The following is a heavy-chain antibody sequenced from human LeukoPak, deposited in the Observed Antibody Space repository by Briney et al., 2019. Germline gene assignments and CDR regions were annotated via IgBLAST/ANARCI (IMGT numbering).Heavy chain of an antibody. Sequence: GGSLRLSCVASGFGFSDYYMSWIRQAPGKGLEWLSYIGSSGSSIYYADSVKGRFTIFRDNAKNSLYLQMNSLRVEDTAVYYCAREDCSSTSCDGFDPWGQGTLVTVSS. J-gene: IGHJ5*02. V-gene: IGHV3-11*01. CDR1: GFGFSDYY. D-gene: IGHD2-2*01. CDR3: AREDCSSTSCDGFDP. CDR2: IGSSGSSI.